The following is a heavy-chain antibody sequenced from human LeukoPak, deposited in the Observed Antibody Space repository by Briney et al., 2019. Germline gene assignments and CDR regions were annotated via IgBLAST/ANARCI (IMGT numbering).Heavy chain of an antibody. CDR1: GFTFSTYW. CDR2: ISTSSSYI. J-gene: IGHJ3*02. Sequence: GGSLRLSCAASGFTFSTYWMHWVRQAPGKGLEWVSSISTSSSYIYSADSVKGRFTISRDNAKNSLYLQMNSLRAEDTPVYYCVRDTFSPDAFDIWGQGTMVTVSS. D-gene: IGHD3-16*01. V-gene: IGHV3-21*01. CDR3: VRDTFSPDAFDI.